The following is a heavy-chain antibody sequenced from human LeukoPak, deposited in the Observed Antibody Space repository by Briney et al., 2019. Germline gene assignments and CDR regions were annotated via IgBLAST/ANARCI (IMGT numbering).Heavy chain of an antibody. CDR1: GFTFSSFA. V-gene: IGHV3-21*01. CDR2: ISSSSSYI. Sequence: KTGGSLRLSCAASGFTFSSFAMTWVRQAPGKGLEWVSSISSSSSYIYYADSVKGRFTISRDNAKNSLYLQMNSLRAEDTAVYYCAKGRNFDYWGQGTLVTVSS. CDR3: AKGRNFDY. J-gene: IGHJ4*02.